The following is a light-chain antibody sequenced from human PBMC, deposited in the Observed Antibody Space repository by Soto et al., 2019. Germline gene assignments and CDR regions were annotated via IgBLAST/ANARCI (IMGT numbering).Light chain of an antibody. Sequence: AIQMTQSPSSLSASVGDRVTLTCRASQGIENDVAWYQQKAGKAPKLLIYAASSLQSGVPSRFSGSGSGTDFTLTISRLQPEDFATYYCLQDYSYPYTFGQGTKLEIK. CDR3: LQDYSYPYT. CDR2: AAS. J-gene: IGKJ2*01. V-gene: IGKV1-6*01. CDR1: QGIEND.